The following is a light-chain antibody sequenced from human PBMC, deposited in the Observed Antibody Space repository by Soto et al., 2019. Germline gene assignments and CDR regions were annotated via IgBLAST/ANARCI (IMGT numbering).Light chain of an antibody. CDR3: QQYDTSPLT. CDR1: QSVSSY. V-gene: IGKV3-20*01. Sequence: EIVLTQSPATLSLSPGERATLSCRASQSVSSYLAWYQQKPGQAPRLLIYGASRRATGIPDRFSGSGSGTDFTLTISRLESEDFALYHCQQYDTSPLTFGGGTKVDIK. CDR2: GAS. J-gene: IGKJ4*01.